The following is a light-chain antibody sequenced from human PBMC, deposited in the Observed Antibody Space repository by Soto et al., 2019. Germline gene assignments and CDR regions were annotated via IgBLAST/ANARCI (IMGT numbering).Light chain of an antibody. CDR3: QQYNGWLWT. J-gene: IGKJ1*01. CDR1: QTVSNN. Sequence: EIVMTQSPDTLSVSPGERATLSCRASQTVSNNFLAWYQQKPGQAPRLLIYGAVTRATGIPARFSGRGSGTEFTLTITSLQSEDFAVYFCQQYNGWLWTFGQGTKVAIK. V-gene: IGKV3D-15*01. CDR2: GAV.